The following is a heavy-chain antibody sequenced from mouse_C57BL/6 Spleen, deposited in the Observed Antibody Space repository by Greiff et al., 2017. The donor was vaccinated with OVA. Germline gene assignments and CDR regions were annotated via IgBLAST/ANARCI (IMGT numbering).Heavy chain of an antibody. CDR2: ISSGGSYT. Sequence: EVQVVESGGDLVKPGGSLKLSCAASGFTFSSYGMSWVRQTPDKRLEWVATISSGGSYTYYPDSVKGRFTISRDNAKNTLYLQMSSLKSEDTAMYYCARRGIGSTNYYAMDYWGQGTSVTVSS. J-gene: IGHJ4*01. D-gene: IGHD1-1*01. V-gene: IGHV5-6*01. CDR1: GFTFSSYG. CDR3: ARRGIGSTNYYAMDY.